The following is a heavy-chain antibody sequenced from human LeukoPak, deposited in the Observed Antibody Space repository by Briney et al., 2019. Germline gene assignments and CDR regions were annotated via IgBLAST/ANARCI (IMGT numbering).Heavy chain of an antibody. CDR3: EKEVAIRYFDWLAPNYYYYYGMDV. CDR2: IRDDGSNT. J-gene: IGHJ6*02. Sequence: PGGSLRLSCAASGFTFSSYGMHWVRQAPSKGLEWVAFIRDDGSNTYYTDSVKGRFTISRVNSKNTLYLQMNILRAEDTAVYYCEKEVAIRYFDWLAPNYYYYYGMDVWGQGTTVTVSS. CDR1: GFTFSSYG. V-gene: IGHV3-30*02. D-gene: IGHD3-9*01.